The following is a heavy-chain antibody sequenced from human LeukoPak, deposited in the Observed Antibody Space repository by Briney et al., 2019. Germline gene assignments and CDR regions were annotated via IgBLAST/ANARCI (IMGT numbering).Heavy chain of an antibody. J-gene: IGHJ2*01. D-gene: IGHD6-19*01. V-gene: IGHV6-1*01. Sequence: SQTLSLTCAISGDSVSSNSATWNWIRQSPSRGLEWLGRTYYRSKWSNDYAASVKSRITIKPDTSKNQFSLQLNSVPPEDTAVYYCARDGMAVAVGYFDLWGRGTLVTVSS. CDR3: ARDGMAVAVGYFDL. CDR1: GDSVSSNSAT. CDR2: TYYRSKWSN.